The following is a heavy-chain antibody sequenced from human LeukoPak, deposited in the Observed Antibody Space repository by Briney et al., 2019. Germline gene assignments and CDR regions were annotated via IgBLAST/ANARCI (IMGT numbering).Heavy chain of an antibody. CDR1: GGSFSGYY. V-gene: IGHV4-34*01. CDR2: INHSGST. J-gene: IGHJ6*02. Sequence: PSETLSLTCAVYGGSFSGYYWSWIRQPPGKGLERIGEINHSGSTNYNPSLKSRVTISVDTSKNQFSLKLSSVTAADTAVYYCARYSPLNLPLGMDVWGQGTTVTVSS. CDR3: ARYSPLNLPLGMDV. D-gene: IGHD5-18*01.